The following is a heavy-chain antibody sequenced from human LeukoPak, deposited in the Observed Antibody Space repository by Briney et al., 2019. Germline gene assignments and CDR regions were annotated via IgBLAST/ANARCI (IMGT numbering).Heavy chain of an antibody. CDR1: GVSISSYY. CDR3: RVCEGSGSYYNPYYYYYMDV. J-gene: IGHJ6*03. Sequence: SETLSLTCTVSGVSISSYYWSWIRQPAGKGLEWIGRIYTSGSTNYNPSLKSRVTMSVDTSKNQFSLKLSSVTAADTAVYYCRVCEGSGSYYNPYYYYYMDVWGKGTTVTVSS. D-gene: IGHD3-10*01. V-gene: IGHV4-4*07. CDR2: IYTSGST.